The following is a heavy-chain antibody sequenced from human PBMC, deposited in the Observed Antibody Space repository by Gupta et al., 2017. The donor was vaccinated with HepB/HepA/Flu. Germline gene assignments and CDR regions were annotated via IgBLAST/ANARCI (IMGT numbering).Heavy chain of an antibody. CDR1: GGSIRGYY. D-gene: IGHD1-26*01. V-gene: IGHV4-34*01. J-gene: IGHJ4*02. CDR2: INHSGST. CDR3: ARGGVGATRPNFDY. Sequence: QVQLQPWGAGLLTPSATLSLTCAVSGGSIRGYYWSRIRQPPGTGLEWIGEINHSGSTNYNPSLKSRVTRSVDTSKNQFSLKLSSVTAADTAVYYCARGGVGATRPNFDYWGQGTLVTGSS.